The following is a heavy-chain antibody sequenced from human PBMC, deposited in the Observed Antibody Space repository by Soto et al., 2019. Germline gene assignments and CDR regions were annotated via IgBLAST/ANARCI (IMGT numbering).Heavy chain of an antibody. D-gene: IGHD1-1*01. Sequence: EVQLVESGGGLVQPGGSLRLSCAASGFTFSSYWMHWVRQAPGKGLVWVSRINSDGSSTSYADSVKGRFTISRDNAKNTLYLQMNSLRAEDTAVYYCARPRTIAWNDEEWFDPWGQGTLVTVSS. CDR1: GFTFSSYW. J-gene: IGHJ5*02. V-gene: IGHV3-74*01. CDR2: INSDGSST. CDR3: ARPRTIAWNDEEWFDP.